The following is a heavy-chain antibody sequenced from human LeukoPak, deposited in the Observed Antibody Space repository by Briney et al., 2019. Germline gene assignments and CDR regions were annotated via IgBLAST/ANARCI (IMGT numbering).Heavy chain of an antibody. D-gene: IGHD3-22*01. V-gene: IGHV1-2*06. CDR2: INPNSGGT. J-gene: IGHJ4*02. Sequence: ASVKVSCKASGYTFTGYYMHWVRQAPGQGLEWMGRINPNSGGTNYAQKFQGRVTMTRDTSISTAYMELSRLRSDDTAVYYCATDLEITMIVVVTPSFDYWGQGTLVTVSS. CDR3: ATDLEITMIVVVTPSFDY. CDR1: GYTFTGYY.